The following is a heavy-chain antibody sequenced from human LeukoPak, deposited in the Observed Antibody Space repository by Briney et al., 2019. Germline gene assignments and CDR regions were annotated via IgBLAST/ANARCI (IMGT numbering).Heavy chain of an antibody. D-gene: IGHD2-21*01. CDR3: AKIAYGPNWFDP. Sequence: SETLSLTCTVSGGSISSGDYYWSWIRQPPGKCLEWIGYIYYSGSTYYNPSLKSRATISLDTSKNQVSLKLSSVTAADTAVYYGAKIAYGPNWFDPWGQGTLVTVSS. CDR2: IYYSGST. CDR1: GGSISSGDYY. V-gene: IGHV4-30-4*01. J-gene: IGHJ5*02.